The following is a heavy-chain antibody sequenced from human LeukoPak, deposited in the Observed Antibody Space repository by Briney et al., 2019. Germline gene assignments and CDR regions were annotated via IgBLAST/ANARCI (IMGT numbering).Heavy chain of an antibody. CDR3: ARIRGGSYYHFDY. J-gene: IGHJ4*02. V-gene: IGHV4-34*01. D-gene: IGHD1-26*01. Sequence: KPSETLSLTCAVYGGSFSGYYWSWIRQPLGKGLEWIGEINHSGSTNYNPSLKSRVTISVDTSKNQFSLKLSSVTAADTAVYYCARIRGGSYYHFDYWGQGTLVTVSS. CDR2: INHSGST. CDR1: GGSFSGYY.